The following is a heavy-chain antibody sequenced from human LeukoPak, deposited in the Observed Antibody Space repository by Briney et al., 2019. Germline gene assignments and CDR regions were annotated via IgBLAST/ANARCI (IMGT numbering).Heavy chain of an antibody. D-gene: IGHD1-26*01. CDR1: GFTFSSYA. J-gene: IGHJ4*02. CDR3: AREGWELLDFDY. CDR2: ISYDGSNK. Sequence: GGSLRLSCAASGFTFSSYAMHWVRQAPGKGLEWVAVISYDGSNKYYADSVKGRFTISRDNSKNTLYLQMNSLRAEDTAAYYCAREGWELLDFDYWGQGTLVTVSS. V-gene: IGHV3-30-3*01.